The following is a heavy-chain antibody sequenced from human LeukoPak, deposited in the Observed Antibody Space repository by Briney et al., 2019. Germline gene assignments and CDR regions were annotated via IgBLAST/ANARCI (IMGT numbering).Heavy chain of an antibody. CDR3: AKANYDILTGSRGPLDY. V-gene: IGHV3-30*18. J-gene: IGHJ4*02. CDR1: GFTFSSYG. D-gene: IGHD3-9*01. CDR2: ISYDGSNK. Sequence: GGSLRLSCAASGFTFSSYGMYWVRQAPGKGLEWVAVISYDGSNKYYADSVKGRFTISRDNSKNTLYLQMNSLRAEDTAVYYCAKANYDILTGSRGPLDYWGQGTLVTVSS.